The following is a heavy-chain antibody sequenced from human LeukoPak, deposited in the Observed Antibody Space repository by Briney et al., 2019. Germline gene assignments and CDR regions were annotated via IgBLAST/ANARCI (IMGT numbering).Heavy chain of an antibody. Sequence: ASVKVSCKASGGTFSSYAISWVRQAPGQGLEWMGGIIPIFGTANYAQKFQGRVTITADKSTSTAYMELSSLRSEDTAVYYCARGGKRELTKVFDYWGQGTLVTVSS. CDR2: IIPIFGTA. J-gene: IGHJ4*02. V-gene: IGHV1-69*06. D-gene: IGHD1-26*01. CDR1: GGTFSSYA. CDR3: ARGGKRELTKVFDY.